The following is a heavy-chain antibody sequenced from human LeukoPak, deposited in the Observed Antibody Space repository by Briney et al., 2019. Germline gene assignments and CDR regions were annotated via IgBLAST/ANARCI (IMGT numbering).Heavy chain of an antibody. CDR3: AKGQRGIVVVPGY. D-gene: IGHD3-22*01. Sequence: GGSLRLSCAASGFTFDEYTMHWVRQAPGKGLEWVSAISGSGGSTYYADSVKGRFTISRDNSKNTLYLQMNSLRAEDTAVYYCAKGQRGIVVVPGYWGQGTLVTVSS. CDR2: ISGSGGST. CDR1: GFTFDEYT. V-gene: IGHV3-23*01. J-gene: IGHJ4*02.